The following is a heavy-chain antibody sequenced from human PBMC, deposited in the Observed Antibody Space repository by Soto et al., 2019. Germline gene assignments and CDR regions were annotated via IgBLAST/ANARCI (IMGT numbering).Heavy chain of an antibody. CDR2: IIPIFGTA. CDR1: GGTFSSYA. J-gene: IGHJ6*02. V-gene: IGHV1-69*13. Sequence: GASVKVSCKASGGTFSSYAISWVRQAPGQGLEWMGGIIPIFGTANYAQKFQGRVTITADESTSTAYMELSSLRSEDTAVYYCARVKGVISPGQPYYYYYGMDVWGQGTTVTVSS. CDR3: ARVKGVISPGQPYYYYYGMDV. D-gene: IGHD3-10*01.